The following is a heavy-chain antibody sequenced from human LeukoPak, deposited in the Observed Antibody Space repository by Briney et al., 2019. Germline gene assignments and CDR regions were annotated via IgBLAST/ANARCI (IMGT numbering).Heavy chain of an antibody. V-gene: IGHV4-39*01. Sequence: PSETLSLTCSVSGVSISSSAYYWGWVRQPPGKGLEWIGSIYYGGSTYYNPSLRSRVTISVDTSKNQFSLNLYSVTAADTAVYYCARHDGTISLNWFDPWGQGSLVTVAS. CDR2: IYYGGST. D-gene: IGHD3-3*01. CDR1: GVSISSSAYY. J-gene: IGHJ5*02. CDR3: ARHDGTISLNWFDP.